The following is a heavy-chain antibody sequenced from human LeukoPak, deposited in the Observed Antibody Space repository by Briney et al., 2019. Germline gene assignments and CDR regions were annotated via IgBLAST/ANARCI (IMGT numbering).Heavy chain of an antibody. V-gene: IGHV1-69*05. CDR1: GGTFSSYA. Sequence: SVKVSCKASGGTFSSYAISWVRQAPGQGLEWMGGIIPIFGTANYAQKFQGRVTITTDESTSTAYMELSSLRSEDTAVYYCSTSLVGAFDYWGQGTLVTISS. CDR2: IIPIFGTA. D-gene: IGHD1-26*01. CDR3: STSLVGAFDY. J-gene: IGHJ4*02.